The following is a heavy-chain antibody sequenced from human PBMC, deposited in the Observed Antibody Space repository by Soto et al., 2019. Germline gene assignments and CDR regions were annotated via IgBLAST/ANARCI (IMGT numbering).Heavy chain of an antibody. CDR3: ARDTVDDFWSGCYTVGYFDY. Sequence: GGSLRLSCAASGFTFSSYAMHWVRQAPGKGLEWVAVISYDGSNKYYADSVKGRFTISRDNSKNTLYLQMNSLRAEDTAVYYCARDTVDDFWSGCYTVGYFDYWGQGTLVTVSS. CDR1: GFTFSSYA. V-gene: IGHV3-30-3*01. CDR2: ISYDGSNK. J-gene: IGHJ4*02. D-gene: IGHD3-3*01.